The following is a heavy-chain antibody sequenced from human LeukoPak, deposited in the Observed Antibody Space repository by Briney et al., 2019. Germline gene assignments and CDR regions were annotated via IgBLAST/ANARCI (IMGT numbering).Heavy chain of an antibody. CDR2: IIPIFGTA. Sequence: SVKVSCKASGGTFSSYAISWVRQAPGQGLEWMGGIIPIFGTANYAQKFQGRVTITADESTSTAYMELSSLRSEDTAVYYCARQFVVVVAATSISRYNWFDPWGQGTLVTVSS. CDR1: GGTFSSYA. D-gene: IGHD2-15*01. CDR3: ARQFVVVVAATSISRYNWFDP. J-gene: IGHJ5*02. V-gene: IGHV1-69*13.